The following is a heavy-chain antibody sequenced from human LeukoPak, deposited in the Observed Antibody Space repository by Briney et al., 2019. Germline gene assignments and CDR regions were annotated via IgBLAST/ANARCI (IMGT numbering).Heavy chain of an antibody. CDR2: IYYSGST. CDR3: ARVDRFGIDY. D-gene: IGHD3-10*01. J-gene: IGHJ4*02. V-gene: IGHV4-31*03. Sequence: SETLSLTCTVSGGSISSGGYYWRWIRQHPGKGLEWIGYIYYSGSTYYNPSLKSRVTISVDTSKNQFSLKLSSVTAADTAVYYCARVDRFGIDYWGQGTLVTVSS. CDR1: GGSISSGGYY.